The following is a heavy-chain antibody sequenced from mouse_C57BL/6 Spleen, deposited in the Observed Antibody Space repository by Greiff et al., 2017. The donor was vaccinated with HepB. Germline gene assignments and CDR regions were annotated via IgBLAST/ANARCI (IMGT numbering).Heavy chain of an antibody. J-gene: IGHJ1*03. V-gene: IGHV1-50*01. Sequence: VQLQQSGAELVKPGASVKLSCKASGYTFTSYWMQWVKQRPGQGLEWIGEIDPSDSYTNYNQKFKGKATLTVDTSSSTAYMQLSSRTSEDSAVYYCARPYYDYGSSMRWYFDVWGTRTMVTVSS. CDR1: GYTFTSYW. D-gene: IGHD1-1*01. CDR2: IDPSDSYT. CDR3: ARPYYDYGSSMRWYFDV.